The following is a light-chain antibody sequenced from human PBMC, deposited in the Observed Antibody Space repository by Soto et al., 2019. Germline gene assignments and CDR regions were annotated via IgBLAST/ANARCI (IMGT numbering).Light chain of an antibody. Sequence: DIQMTQFPSSLSASVGDRVTITCRASQRVSRYLAWYQQKPGKAPKLLIFDVSNLQSGVPSRFTGSGSGTDFTLTISSLQPEDFANYYCQQGHLFPWTFGQGTKVEVK. CDR2: DVS. V-gene: IGKV1-12*02. CDR1: QRVSRY. J-gene: IGKJ1*01. CDR3: QQGHLFPWT.